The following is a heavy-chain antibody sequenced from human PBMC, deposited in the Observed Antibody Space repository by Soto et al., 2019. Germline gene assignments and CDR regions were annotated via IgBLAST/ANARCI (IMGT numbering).Heavy chain of an antibody. Sequence: AGSLTLSCTTSGFIFSYAMHWVRQAPGKGLVWVAVMSHDGSSTYYADSVKGRFTISRDNSKNKLSLQMNSLSAEDTAVYYCASDLVGASDSYGLDVWGQGTPVTVSS. CDR2: MSHDGSST. CDR3: ASDLVGASDSYGLDV. D-gene: IGHD1-26*01. V-gene: IGHV3-30-3*01. J-gene: IGHJ6*02. CDR1: GFIFSYA.